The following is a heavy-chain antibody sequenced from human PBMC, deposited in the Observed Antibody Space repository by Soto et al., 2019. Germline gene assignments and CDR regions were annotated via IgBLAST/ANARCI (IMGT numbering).Heavy chain of an antibody. V-gene: IGHV4-59*01. CDR2: IFYSGST. CDR3: ARDGKVSGSATHWFDP. J-gene: IGHJ5*02. CDR1: GGTIRNYG. D-gene: IGHD1-26*01. Sequence: PSETQSLTCTVSGGTIRNYGWSWIRQPPGKGLEWIGCIFYSGSTNYSPSLRSRVTISVDTSKNQFSLELSSVTAADTAVYYCARDGKVSGSATHWFDPWGQGTLVTVSS.